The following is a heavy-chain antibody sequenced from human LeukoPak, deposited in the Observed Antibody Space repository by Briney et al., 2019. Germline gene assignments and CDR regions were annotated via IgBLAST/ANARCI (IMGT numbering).Heavy chain of an antibody. Sequence: SETLSLTCTVSGGSISSYYWSWIRQPPGKGLEWIGYICYSGSTNYNPSLKSRVTISVDTSKNQFSLKLSSVTAADTAVYYCASYRVLRYFDWSPKNWYFDLWGRGTLVTVSS. CDR1: GGSISSYY. V-gene: IGHV4-59*01. CDR2: ICYSGST. D-gene: IGHD3-9*01. CDR3: ASYRVLRYFDWSPKNWYFDL. J-gene: IGHJ2*01.